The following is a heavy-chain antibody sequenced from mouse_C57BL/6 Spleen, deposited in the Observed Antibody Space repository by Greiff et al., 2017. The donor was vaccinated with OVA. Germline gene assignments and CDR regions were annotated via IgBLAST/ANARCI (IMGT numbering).Heavy chain of an antibody. V-gene: IGHV1-26*01. CDR3: ARGVLRYYFDY. CDR1: GYTFTDYY. CDR2: INPNNGGT. D-gene: IGHD1-1*01. Sequence: VQLQQSGPELVKPGASVKISCKASGYTFTDYYMNWVKQSHGKSLEWIGDINPNNGGTSYNQKFKGKATLTVDKSSSTAYMELRSLTSEDSAVYYCARGVLRYYFDYWGQGTTLTVSS. J-gene: IGHJ2*01.